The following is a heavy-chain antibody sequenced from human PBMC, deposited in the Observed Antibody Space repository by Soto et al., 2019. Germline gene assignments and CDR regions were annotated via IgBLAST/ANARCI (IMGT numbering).Heavy chain of an antibody. V-gene: IGHV3-23*01. Sequence: EVQLLESGGGLVQPGGSLRLSCAASGFTFSNYAMTWVRQAPGKGLEWVSVITGSGGGTYFVDSVKGRFTISRDNSKNTLYLQMGSLAAEDTAVYYCATKEGFAYWGQGTLVTVSS. CDR1: GFTFSNYA. CDR2: ITGSGGGT. CDR3: ATKEGFAY. J-gene: IGHJ4*02.